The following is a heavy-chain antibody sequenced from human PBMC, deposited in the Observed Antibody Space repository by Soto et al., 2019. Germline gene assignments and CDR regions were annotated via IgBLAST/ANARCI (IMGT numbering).Heavy chain of an antibody. CDR1: GYSFTNYW. Sequence: EVQLVQSGAEVKNPGESLQISCMGAGYSFTNYWIAWVRQMPGKGLELMGIIYPGDSDTSYRPSFHGQVTISADKSISTAYLQWSSLKAADTAVYYCARDAPIWQSGSVAVAGAYFDYWGQGTLVTVPS. J-gene: IGHJ4*02. V-gene: IGHV5-51*01. D-gene: IGHD6-19*01. CDR2: IYPGDSDT. CDR3: ARDAPIWQSGSVAVAGAYFDY.